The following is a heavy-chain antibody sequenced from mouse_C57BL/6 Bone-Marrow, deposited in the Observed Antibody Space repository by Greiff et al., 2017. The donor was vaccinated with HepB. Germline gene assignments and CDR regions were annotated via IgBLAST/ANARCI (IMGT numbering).Heavy chain of an antibody. Sequence: EVKLQESGAELVRPGASVKLSCTASGFNIKDDYMHWVKQRPEQGLEWIGWIDPESGDTEYASKFQGKATITADTSSNTAYLQLSSLTSEDTAVYYCTTPYYSNYGFDYWGQGTTLTVSS. CDR1: GFNIKDDY. CDR2: IDPESGDT. V-gene: IGHV14-4*01. D-gene: IGHD2-5*01. J-gene: IGHJ2*01. CDR3: TTPYYSNYGFDY.